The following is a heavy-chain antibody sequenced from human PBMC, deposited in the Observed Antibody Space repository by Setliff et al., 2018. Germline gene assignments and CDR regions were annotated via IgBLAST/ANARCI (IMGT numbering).Heavy chain of an antibody. Sequence: SGGSLRLSCAVSGFTFNNYSVNWVRLAPGKGLEWVSSISLSSSYIFYADSVKGRFTISRDNSRNTLYLQMKSLRAEDTAVYYCATDSGSSRLYNFWSGYSPNWGQGTLVTVSS. V-gene: IGHV3-21*01. D-gene: IGHD3-3*01. J-gene: IGHJ4*02. CDR1: GFTFNNYS. CDR3: ATDSGSSRLYNFWSGYSPN. CDR2: ISLSSSYI.